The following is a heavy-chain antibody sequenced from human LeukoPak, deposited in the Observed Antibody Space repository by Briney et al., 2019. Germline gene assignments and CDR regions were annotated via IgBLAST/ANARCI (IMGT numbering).Heavy chain of an antibody. CDR2: IYHSGST. D-gene: IGHD3-10*01. J-gene: IGHJ4*02. CDR3: AKIGYYYGPDY. CDR1: GYSISSGYY. V-gene: IGHV4-38-2*02. Sequence: SETLSLTCNVSGYSISSGYYWGWIRQPPGKGLEWIGSIYHSGSTYYNPSLKSRVTISVDTSKNQFSLKLSSVTAADTAVYYCAKIGYYYGPDYWGQGTLVTVSS.